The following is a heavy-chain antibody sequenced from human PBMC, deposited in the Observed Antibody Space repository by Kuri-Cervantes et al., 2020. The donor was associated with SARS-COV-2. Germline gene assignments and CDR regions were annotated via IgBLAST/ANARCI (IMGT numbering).Heavy chain of an antibody. CDR1: GFTFSSYW. D-gene: IGHD4-11*01. Sequence: GGSLRLSCVASGFTFSSYWMHWVRQAPGKGLVWVSRPTNDGSDAIFADSVKGRFTISRDNAKNMLYLYMNSLRADDTAVYYCARDSMTTRDFDYWGQGTLVTVSS. V-gene: IGHV3-74*01. CDR2: PTNDGSDA. J-gene: IGHJ4*02. CDR3: ARDSMTTRDFDY.